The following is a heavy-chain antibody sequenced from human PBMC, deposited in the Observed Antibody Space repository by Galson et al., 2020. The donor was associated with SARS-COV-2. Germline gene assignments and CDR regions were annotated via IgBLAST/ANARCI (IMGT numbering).Heavy chain of an antibody. V-gene: IGHV3-30*04. D-gene: IGHD4-17*01. J-gene: IGHJ4*02. CDR2: ISYDGSNK. CDR1: GFTFSSYA. CDR3: AREGTADYGGNSGFDY. Sequence: GGSLRLSCAASGFTFSSYAMHWVRQAPGKGLEWVAVISYDGSNKYYSDSVKGRFTISRDNSKNTLYLQMNSLRAEDTAVYYCAREGTADYGGNSGFDYWGQGTLVTVSS.